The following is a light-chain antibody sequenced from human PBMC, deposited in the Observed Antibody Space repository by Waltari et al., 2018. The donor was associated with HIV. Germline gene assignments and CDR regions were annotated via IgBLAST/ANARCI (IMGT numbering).Light chain of an antibody. V-gene: IGKV3-11*01. CDR2: DVF. CDR1: QSVATY. J-gene: IGKJ5*01. Sequence: EIVLTQSPASLSLSPGERATLSCRASQSVATYLAWYQHKPGQAPRLLPYDVFQRATGIPARFSGSGSGTDFTLTISSLEPEDFAVYYCQERSSWPPAFGQGTRLEIK. CDR3: QERSSWPPA.